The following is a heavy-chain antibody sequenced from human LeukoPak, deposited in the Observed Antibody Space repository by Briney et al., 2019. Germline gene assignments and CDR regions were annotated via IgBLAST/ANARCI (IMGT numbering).Heavy chain of an antibody. CDR3: ARGSGYDFDY. D-gene: IGHD3-22*01. Sequence: SVKVSCRASGGTFSSYAISWVRQAPGQGLEWMGRIIPILGIANYAQKFQGRVTITADKSTSTAYMELSSLRSEDTAVYYCARGSGYDFDYWGQGTLVTVSS. V-gene: IGHV1-69*04. CDR2: IIPILGIA. CDR1: GGTFSSYA. J-gene: IGHJ4*02.